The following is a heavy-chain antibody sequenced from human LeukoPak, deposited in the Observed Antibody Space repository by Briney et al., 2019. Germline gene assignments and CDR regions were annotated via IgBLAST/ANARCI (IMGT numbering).Heavy chain of an antibody. D-gene: IGHD3-22*01. V-gene: IGHV1-69*04. CDR3: ARVVPHYSESSGYLFDY. CDR1: GGTFSSYA. J-gene: IGHJ4*02. CDR2: IIPILGIA. Sequence: ASVKVSCKASGGTFSSYAISWVRQAPGQGLEWMGRIIPILGIANYTQKLQGRVTITADKSTSTAYMELSSLRSEDTAVYYCARVVPHYSESSGYLFDYWGQGTLVTVSS.